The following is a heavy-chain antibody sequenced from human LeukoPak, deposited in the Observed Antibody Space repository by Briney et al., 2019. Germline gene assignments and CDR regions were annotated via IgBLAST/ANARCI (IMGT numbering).Heavy chain of an antibody. J-gene: IGHJ6*03. CDR2: IYYSGST. CDR3: ARVLQQLATHYYYYYMDV. D-gene: IGHD6-13*01. V-gene: IGHV4-59*01. Sequence: SETLSLTCTVSGGSISSYYWSWIRQPPGKGLEWIGYIYYSGSTNYNPSLKSRVTISVDTSKNQFSLKLSSVPAADTAVYYCARVLQQLATHYYYYYMDVWGKGTTVTISS. CDR1: GGSISSYY.